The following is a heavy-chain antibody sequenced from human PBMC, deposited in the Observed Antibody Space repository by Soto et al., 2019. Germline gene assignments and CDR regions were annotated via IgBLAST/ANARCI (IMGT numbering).Heavy chain of an antibody. CDR3: ATRYSRRFY. J-gene: IGHJ4*02. CDR1: GVSISSHDW. D-gene: IGHD6-13*01. Sequence: QVQLRESGPGLVKPSGTLSLTCAVSGVSISSHDWWTWVRQPPGKGLEWIGESHQSGNTNYNSSLESRVTISVDNSKNQFSLKLTSVTVADTAVYYCATRYSRRFYWGQGTLVTVSS. V-gene: IGHV4-4*02. CDR2: SHQSGNT.